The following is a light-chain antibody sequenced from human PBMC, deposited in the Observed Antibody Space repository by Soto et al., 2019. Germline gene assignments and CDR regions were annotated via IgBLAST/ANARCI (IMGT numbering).Light chain of an antibody. V-gene: IGKV1-5*01. CDR3: QQYSRSSPT. CDR2: GAS. CDR1: QSISSW. J-gene: IGKJ2*01. Sequence: DIQMTQSPSTLSASVGDRVTITCRASQSISSWLAWYQQKPGKAPKLLIYGASSLESGVPSRFSGSGSVTEFTLTIDSLQPDDFATYYCQQYSRSSPTFGKGTKLEI.